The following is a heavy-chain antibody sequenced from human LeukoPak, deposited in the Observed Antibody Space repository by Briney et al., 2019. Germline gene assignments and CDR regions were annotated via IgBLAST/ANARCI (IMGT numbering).Heavy chain of an antibody. Sequence: PSETLSLTCTVSGGSISSYYWSWIRQPPGKGLEWIGYIYYSGSTNYNPSLKSRVTISVDTSKNQFSLKLSSVTAADTAVYYCARVGYCSSTSCYTGYYYKDVWGKGTTVTVSS. V-gene: IGHV4-59*01. D-gene: IGHD2-2*02. CDR2: IYYSGST. J-gene: IGHJ6*03. CDR3: ARVGYCSSTSCYTGYYYKDV. CDR1: GGSISSYY.